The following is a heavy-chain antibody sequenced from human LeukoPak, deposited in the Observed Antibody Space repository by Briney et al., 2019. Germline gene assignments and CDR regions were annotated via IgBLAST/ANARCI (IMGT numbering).Heavy chain of an antibody. CDR1: GFTVSSNY. CDR3: ARLRSSGWYYFDY. Sequence: PGGSLRLSCAASGFTVSSNYMSWVRLAPGKGLEWVSVIYSGGSTYYADSVKGRFTISRDNSKNTLYLQMNSLRAEDTAVYYCARLRSSGWYYFDYWGQGTLVTVSS. D-gene: IGHD6-19*01. CDR2: IYSGGST. V-gene: IGHV3-66*01. J-gene: IGHJ4*02.